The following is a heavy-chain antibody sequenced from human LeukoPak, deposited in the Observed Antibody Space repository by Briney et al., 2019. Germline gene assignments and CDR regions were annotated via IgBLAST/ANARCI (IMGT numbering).Heavy chain of an antibody. CDR2: ISGNALST. J-gene: IGHJ6*04. CDR3: AELGITMIGGV. CDR1: GFTFRSYG. Sequence: GGSLRLSCAASGFTFRSYGMSWVRQAPGKGLEWVSAISGNALSTYYADSVKGRFTISRDNAKNSLYLQMNSLRAEDTAVYYCAELGITMIGGVWGKGTTVTISS. D-gene: IGHD3-10*02. V-gene: IGHV3-23*01.